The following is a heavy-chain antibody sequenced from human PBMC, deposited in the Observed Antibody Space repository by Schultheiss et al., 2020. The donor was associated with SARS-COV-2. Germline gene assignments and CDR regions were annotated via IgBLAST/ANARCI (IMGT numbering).Heavy chain of an antibody. CDR1: DFTFSSYT. J-gene: IGHJ4*02. V-gene: IGHV3-21*01. Sequence: GGSLRLSCAASDFTFSSYTMHWVRQAPGKGLEWVSSISSSSSYIYYADSVKGRFTISRDNAKNSLYLQMNSLRAEDTAVYYCARGTPWYYYDSSGQYDYWGQGTLVTVSS. D-gene: IGHD3-22*01. CDR2: ISSSSSYI. CDR3: ARGTPWYYYDSSGQYDY.